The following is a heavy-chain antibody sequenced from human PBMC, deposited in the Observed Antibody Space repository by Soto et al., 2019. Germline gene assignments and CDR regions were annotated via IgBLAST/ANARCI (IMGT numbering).Heavy chain of an antibody. CDR3: AKSLLGYCSSTSCYATMGSVVDI. Sequence: PGGSLRLSCAASGFTFDDYAMHWVRQAPGKGLEWVSGISWNSGSIGYADSVKGRFTISRDNAKNSLYLQMNSLRAEDTALYYCAKSLLGYCSSTSCYATMGSVVDIWGQGTMVTV. CDR2: ISWNSGSI. V-gene: IGHV3-9*01. CDR1: GFTFDDYA. D-gene: IGHD2-2*01. J-gene: IGHJ3*02.